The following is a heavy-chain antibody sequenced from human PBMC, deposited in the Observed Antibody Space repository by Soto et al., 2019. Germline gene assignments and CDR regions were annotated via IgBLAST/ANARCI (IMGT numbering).Heavy chain of an antibody. CDR2: INHSGST. J-gene: IGHJ6*02. V-gene: IGHV4-34*01. CDR3: ARGFIYYGSGSYYNKDYYYGMDV. Sequence: SETLSLTCAVYCGSFSGYYWSWIRQPPGKGLEWIGEINHSGSTNYNPSLKSRVTISVDTSKNQFSLKLSSVTAADTAVYYCARGFIYYGSGSYYNKDYYYGMDVWGQGTTVTVSS. D-gene: IGHD3-10*01. CDR1: CGSFSGYY.